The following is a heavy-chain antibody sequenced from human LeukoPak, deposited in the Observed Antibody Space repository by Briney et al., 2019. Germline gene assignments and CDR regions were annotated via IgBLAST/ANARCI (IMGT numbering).Heavy chain of an antibody. V-gene: IGHV1-69*13. J-gene: IGHJ4*02. Sequence: GASVKVSCKASGGTFNNFAISWVRQAPGQGLEWVGGIIPMSGTANYAQKFQGRVTITADESTSTAYKELSSLRSEDTAIYYCASPVKYYDTWSGYPPFDYWGQGTLVTVSS. D-gene: IGHD3-3*01. CDR2: IIPMSGTA. CDR3: ASPVKYYDTWSGYPPFDY. CDR1: GGTFNNFA.